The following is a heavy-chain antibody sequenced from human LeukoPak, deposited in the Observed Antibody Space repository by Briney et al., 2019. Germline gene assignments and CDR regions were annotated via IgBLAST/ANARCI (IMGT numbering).Heavy chain of an antibody. CDR2: IYNSGNT. Sequence: SSEALSLTCNVSGDSISNYYWSWIRQPPGKGLEWIGYIYNSGNTNYNPPLKSRVTISEDTSKNQFSLKLSSVTAADTAVYYCARTVHYSSGWSPTYYFDYWGQGTLVTVSS. J-gene: IGHJ4*02. D-gene: IGHD6-19*01. CDR3: ARTVHYSSGWSPTYYFDY. V-gene: IGHV4-59*01. CDR1: GDSISNYY.